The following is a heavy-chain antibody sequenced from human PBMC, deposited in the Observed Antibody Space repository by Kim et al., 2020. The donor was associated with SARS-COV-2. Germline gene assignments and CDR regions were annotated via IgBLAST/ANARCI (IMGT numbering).Heavy chain of an antibody. J-gene: IGHJ4*02. V-gene: IGHV4-59*01. CDR3: ARERNGYNTHFDY. Sequence: YNPSLTSRVTISVDTSKNQFSLKLSSVTAADTAVYYCARERNGYNTHFDYWGQGTLVTVSS. D-gene: IGHD5-12*01.